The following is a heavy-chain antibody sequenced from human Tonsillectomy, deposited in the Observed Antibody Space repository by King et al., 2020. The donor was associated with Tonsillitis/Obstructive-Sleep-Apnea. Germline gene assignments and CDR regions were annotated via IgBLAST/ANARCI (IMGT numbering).Heavy chain of an antibody. V-gene: IGHV2-5*02. J-gene: IGHJ6*02. D-gene: IGHD2-2*02. CDR2: IYWDDDK. CDR1: GFSLSTSGVG. Sequence: VTLKESGPTLVKPTQTLTLTCTFSGFSLSTSGVGVGWIRQPPGKALEWLALIYWDDDKRYSPSLKSRLTITKDTSKNQVVLTMTNVDPVDTATYYCAHTWEYCSSTNCYTDSGMDVWGRGTTVTVSS. CDR3: AHTWEYCSSTNCYTDSGMDV.